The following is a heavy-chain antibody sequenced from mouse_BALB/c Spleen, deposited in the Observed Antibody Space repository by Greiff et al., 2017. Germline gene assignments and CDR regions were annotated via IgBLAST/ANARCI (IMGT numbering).Heavy chain of an antibody. V-gene: IGHV5-6-4*01. CDR1: GFTFSSYT. CDR3: TRDADYYGSSHWYFDV. D-gene: IGHD1-1*01. J-gene: IGHJ1*01. Sequence: EVKLVESGGGLVKPGGSLKLSCAASGFTFSSYTMSWVRQTPEKRLEWVATISSGGSYTYYPDSVKGRFTISRDNAKNTLYLQMSSLKSEDTAMYYCTRDADYYGSSHWYFDVWGAGTTVTVSS. CDR2: ISSGGSYT.